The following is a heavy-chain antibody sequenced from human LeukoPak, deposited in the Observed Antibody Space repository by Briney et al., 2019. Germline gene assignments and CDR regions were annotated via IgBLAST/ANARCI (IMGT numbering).Heavy chain of an antibody. CDR3: ARGPRYCSGGSCYSGTLRG. Sequence: ASVKVSCKASGYTFTNYDINWVRQAPGQGLEWMGWMNPNSGNTGYAQKFQGRVTMTRNTSISTAYMQLSSLTFEDTAVYYRARGPRYCSGGSCYSGTLRGWGQGTLVTVSS. CDR2: MNPNSGNT. V-gene: IGHV1-8*01. J-gene: IGHJ4*02. CDR1: GYTFTNYD. D-gene: IGHD2-15*01.